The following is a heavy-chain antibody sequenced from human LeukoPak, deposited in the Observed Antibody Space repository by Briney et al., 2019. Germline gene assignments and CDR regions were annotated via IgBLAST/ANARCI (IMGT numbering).Heavy chain of an antibody. J-gene: IGHJ4*02. D-gene: IGHD5-18*01. Sequence: PGGSLTLSCAASGFTFSSYAMSWVREAPGKGLEWVSAISGSGGSTYYADSVKGRFTISRDNSKNTLYLQMNSLRAEDTAVYYCAKDLTFTLGGYSYARDYWGQGTLVSVSS. V-gene: IGHV3-23*01. CDR2: ISGSGGST. CDR3: AKDLTFTLGGYSYARDY. CDR1: GFTFSSYA.